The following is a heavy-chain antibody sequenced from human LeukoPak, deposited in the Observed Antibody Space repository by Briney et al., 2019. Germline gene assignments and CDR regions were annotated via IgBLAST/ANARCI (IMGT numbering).Heavy chain of an antibody. CDR1: GGTFSNYA. J-gene: IGHJ4*02. Sequence: SVKVSCKASGGTFSNYAISWVRQAPGQGLEWMGGIIPIFGTANYAQKFQGRVTITADESTSTAYMELSSLRSEDTAVYYCARDRDSSGWFDFDYWGQGTLVTVSS. CDR2: IIPIFGTA. D-gene: IGHD6-19*01. CDR3: ARDRDSSGWFDFDY. V-gene: IGHV1-69*13.